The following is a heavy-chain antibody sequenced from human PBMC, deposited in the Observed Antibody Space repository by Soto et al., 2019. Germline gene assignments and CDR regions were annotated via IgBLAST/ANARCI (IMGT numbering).Heavy chain of an antibody. J-gene: IGHJ3*02. D-gene: IGHD4-17*01. CDR1: GFTFSSYD. CDR2: IGTAGDT. V-gene: IGHV3-13*04. Sequence: PGGSLRLSCAASGFTFSSYDMHWVRQATGKGLEWVSAIGTAGDTYYPGSVKGRFTISRENAKNSLYLQMNSLRAGDTAVYYCARGEELYSDYGDSPIGAFDIWAQGTMVPVSS. CDR3: ARGEELYSDYGDSPIGAFDI.